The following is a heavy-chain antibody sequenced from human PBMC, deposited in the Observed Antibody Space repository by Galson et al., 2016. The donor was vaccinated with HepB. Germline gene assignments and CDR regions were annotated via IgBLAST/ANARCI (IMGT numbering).Heavy chain of an antibody. CDR2: AFYSGSN. CDR3: ARDINGYCSGGSCYPK. Sequence: SETLSLTCTVSGDSVTTRGYYWSWIRQSPGKGLEWIGYAFYSGSNSYNPSVRGRVNILMDRSRNQFSLRLSSVTAADTAVYYCARDINGYCSGGSCYPKWGQGTLVTVSS. D-gene: IGHD2-15*01. CDR1: GDSVTTRGYY. V-gene: IGHV4-61*08. J-gene: IGHJ4*02.